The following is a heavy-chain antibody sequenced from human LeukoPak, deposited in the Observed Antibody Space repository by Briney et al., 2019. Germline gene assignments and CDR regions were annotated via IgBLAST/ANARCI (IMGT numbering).Heavy chain of an antibody. CDR2: IYYSGST. D-gene: IGHD6-13*01. CDR1: CGSISSGSYY. J-gene: IGHJ4*02. CDR3: ARDARLAAAGTFDY. V-gene: IGHV4-39*02. Sequence: PSETLSLTCTVSCGSISSGSYYRGWIRQPPGTGLEWIGRIYYSGSTYYNPSLKSRGTISVETSKSQFSLRLSSVTAADTAVYYCARDARLAAAGTFDYWGQGTLVTVSS.